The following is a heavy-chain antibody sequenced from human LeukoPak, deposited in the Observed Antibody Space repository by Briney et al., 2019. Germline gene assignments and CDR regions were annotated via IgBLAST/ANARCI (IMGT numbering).Heavy chain of an antibody. Sequence: SETLSLTCTVSGGPFNTAYWNWIRQSPGKGLEWIGYVYYTGGSNSNPSLKSRATISADTSNNHFSLKLTSVTAADTAIYFCARDLGSYFFDYWGQGILVTVSS. D-gene: IGHD3-10*01. CDR2: VYYTGGS. CDR1: GGPFNTAY. V-gene: IGHV4-59*01. J-gene: IGHJ4*02. CDR3: ARDLGSYFFDY.